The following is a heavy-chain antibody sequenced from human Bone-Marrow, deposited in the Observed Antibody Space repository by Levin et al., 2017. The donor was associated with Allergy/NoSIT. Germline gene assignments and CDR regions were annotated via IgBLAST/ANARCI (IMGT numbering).Heavy chain of an antibody. CDR3: ARLLFGELPANYY. Sequence: GESLKISCAVSGFTVTNNYMSWVRLAPGKGLEWVSVIYSGGDTSYADSVKGRFTISRDSSTLYLQMNSLRAEDTAVYYCARLLFGELPANYYWGRGTLVTVSS. CDR1: GFTVTNNY. CDR2: IYSGGDT. J-gene: IGHJ4*02. D-gene: IGHD3-10*01. V-gene: IGHV3-53*01.